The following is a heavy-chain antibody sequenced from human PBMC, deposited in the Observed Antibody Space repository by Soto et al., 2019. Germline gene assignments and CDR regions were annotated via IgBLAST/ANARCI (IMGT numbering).Heavy chain of an antibody. J-gene: IGHJ6*03. CDR1: GFTFSSYW. D-gene: IGHD2-15*01. V-gene: IGHV3-74*01. CDR2: INSDGSST. CDR3: ARDSKVYCSGGSCYSGYYYYYMDV. Sequence: GGSLRLSCAASGFTFSSYWMHWVRQAPGKGLVWVSRINSDGSSTSYVDSVKGRFTISRDNAKNTLYLQMNSLRAEDTAVYYCARDSKVYCSGGSCYSGYYYYYMDVWGKGTTVTVSS.